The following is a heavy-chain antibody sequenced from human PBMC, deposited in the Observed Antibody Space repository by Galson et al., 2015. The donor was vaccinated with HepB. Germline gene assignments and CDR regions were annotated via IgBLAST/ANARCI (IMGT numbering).Heavy chain of an antibody. CDR1: GFTFDDYA. CDR3: AKDADYDFWSGYPRV. J-gene: IGHJ6*02. D-gene: IGHD3-3*01. Sequence: SLRLSCAASGFTFDDYAMHWVRQAPGKGLEWVSGISWNSGSIGYADSVKGRFTISKDNAKNSLYLQMNSLRAEDTALYYCAKDADYDFWSGYPRVWGQGTTVTVSS. CDR2: ISWNSGSI. V-gene: IGHV3-9*01.